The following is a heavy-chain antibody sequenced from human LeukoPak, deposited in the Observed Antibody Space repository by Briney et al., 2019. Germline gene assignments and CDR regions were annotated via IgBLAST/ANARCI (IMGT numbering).Heavy chain of an antibody. Sequence: SQTLSLTCTVSGGSISSGSYYWNWIRQPAWKGLEWIGRIYSSGSTNYHPSLKSRVTISVHTSKNQFSLKLSSVTAADTAVYYCARSRGYTYGYGYYYYYMDVWGKGTTVTVSS. D-gene: IGHD5-18*01. CDR1: GGSISSGSYY. CDR2: IYSSGST. CDR3: ARSRGYTYGYGYYYYYMDV. V-gene: IGHV4-61*02. J-gene: IGHJ6*03.